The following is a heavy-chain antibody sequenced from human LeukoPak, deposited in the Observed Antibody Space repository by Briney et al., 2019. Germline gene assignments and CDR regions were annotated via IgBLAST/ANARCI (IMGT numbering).Heavy chain of an antibody. CDR3: SRHITGSFFWFDP. D-gene: IGHD2-15*01. CDR1: GGSISSYY. CDR2: IYSSVST. Sequence: SETLSLTCTVSGGSISSYYWSWIRQPPGKGLEWIGYIYSSVSTNYNPSLKSRVTISGDTSKNQISLKLSSVTAADTAVYYCSRHITGSFFWFDPWGLGTLVTVSP. V-gene: IGHV4-59*08. J-gene: IGHJ5*02.